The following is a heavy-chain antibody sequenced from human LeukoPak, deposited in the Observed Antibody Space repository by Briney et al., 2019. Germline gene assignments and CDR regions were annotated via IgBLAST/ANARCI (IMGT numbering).Heavy chain of an antibody. D-gene: IGHD1-14*01. CDR1: GLTVSRNY. J-gene: IGHJ6*02. CDR2: FYSDGSI. CDR3: ARENLAGIFPYGMDV. V-gene: IGHV3-66*01. Sequence: GGSLRLSCAASGLTVSRNYMGWVRQAPGRGLEWISVFYSDGSIYYADSVKGRFTISRDNSKNTVDLQMNSLRAEDTAVYYCARENLAGIFPYGMDVWGQGTMVTVSS.